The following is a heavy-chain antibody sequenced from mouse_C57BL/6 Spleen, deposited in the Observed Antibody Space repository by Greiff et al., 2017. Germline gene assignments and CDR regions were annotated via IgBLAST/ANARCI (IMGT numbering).Heavy chain of an antibody. V-gene: IGHV1-82*01. J-gene: IGHJ4*01. CDR2: IYPGDGDT. CDR1: GYAFSSSW. Sequence: QVQLQQSGPELVKPGASVKISCKASGYAFSSSWMNWVKQRPGKGLEWIGRIYPGDGDTNYNGTFKGKATLTADKSSSTAYMQLSSLTSEDSAVYFCARGTAQSPMDYWGQGTSVTVSA. D-gene: IGHD3-2*02. CDR3: ARGTAQSPMDY.